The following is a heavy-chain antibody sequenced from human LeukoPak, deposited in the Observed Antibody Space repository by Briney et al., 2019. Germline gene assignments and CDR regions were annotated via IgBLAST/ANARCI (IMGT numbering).Heavy chain of an antibody. Sequence: PSETLSLTCTVSGGSISSYYWSWIRQPPGKGLEWIGYIYYSGSTNYNPSLKSRVIISVDTSKNQFSLKLSSVTAADTAVYYCARRYWDAFDIWGQGTMVTVSS. J-gene: IGHJ3*02. CDR1: GGSISSYY. V-gene: IGHV4-59*08. D-gene: IGHD2-8*02. CDR2: IYYSGST. CDR3: ARRYWDAFDI.